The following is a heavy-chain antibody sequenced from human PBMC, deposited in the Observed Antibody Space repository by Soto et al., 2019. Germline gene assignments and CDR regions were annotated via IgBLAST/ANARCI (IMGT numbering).Heavy chain of an antibody. Sequence: GESLKISCKGSGYSFTSYWIGWVRQMPGKGLEWMGIIYPGDSDTRYSPSFQGQVTISADKSISTAYLRWSSLKASDTAMYYFARIRNFDFLRGYFSNLFHPWGQGTLVTVSS. D-gene: IGHD3-3*01. V-gene: IGHV5-51*01. J-gene: IGHJ5*02. CDR1: GYSFTSYW. CDR2: IYPGDSDT. CDR3: ARIRNFDFLRGYFSNLFHP.